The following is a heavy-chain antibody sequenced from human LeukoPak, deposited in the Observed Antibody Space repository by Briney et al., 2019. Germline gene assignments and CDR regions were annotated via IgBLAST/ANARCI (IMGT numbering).Heavy chain of an antibody. D-gene: IGHD4/OR15-4a*01. V-gene: IGHV4-30-4*03. Sequence: SQTLSLTCTVSGGSISSGDYYWSWIRQPPGKGLEWIGYIYYSGSTYYNPSLKSRVTISVDTSENQFSLKLSSVTAADTAVYYCMWSGANSGGNWGQGTLVTVSS. CDR2: IYYSGST. J-gene: IGHJ4*02. CDR1: GGSISSGDYY. CDR3: MWSGANSGGN.